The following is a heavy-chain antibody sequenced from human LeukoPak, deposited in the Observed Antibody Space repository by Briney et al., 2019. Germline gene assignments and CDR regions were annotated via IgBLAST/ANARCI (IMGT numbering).Heavy chain of an antibody. Sequence: GMSLRLSCAASGFTFDDYAMHWVRHAPGKGLEGGSGISWNSGSIGYADSVKGRFTISRDNAKNSLYLQMNSLRAEDTAVYYCARDDCSSISCYRNWFDPWGQGTLVTVSS. CDR3: ARDDCSSISCYRNWFDP. V-gene: IGHV3-9*01. CDR2: ISWNSGSI. CDR1: GFTFDDYA. J-gene: IGHJ5*02. D-gene: IGHD2-2*01.